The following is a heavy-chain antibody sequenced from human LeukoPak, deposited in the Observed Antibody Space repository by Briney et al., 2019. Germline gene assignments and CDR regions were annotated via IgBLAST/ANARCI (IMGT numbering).Heavy chain of an antibody. Sequence: GGSLRLSCAASGFTFSTYSMSWVRQAPGKGREWVSVIIPGGDTTYYANSVNGWFTISRDNSKNTVYLQMNRLTGDDSAIYYCARKESGSNPFDPCGQGTVVTVSS. CDR2: IIPGGDTT. CDR3: ARKESGSNPFDP. J-gene: IGHJ5*01. V-gene: IGHV3-23*01. CDR1: GFTFSTYS. D-gene: IGHD2-15*01.